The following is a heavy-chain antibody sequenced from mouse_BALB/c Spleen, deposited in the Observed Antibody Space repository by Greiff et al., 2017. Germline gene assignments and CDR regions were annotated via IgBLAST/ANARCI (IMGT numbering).Heavy chain of an antibody. V-gene: IGHV1-69*02. CDR2: IYPSDSYT. D-gene: IGHD2-4*01. J-gene: IGHJ2*01. CDR3: TRDDYDGGDY. Sequence: VQLQQPGAELVRPGASVKLSCKASGYTFTSYWINWVKQRPGQGLEWIGNIYPSDSYTNYNQKFKDKATLTVDKSSSTAYMQLSSPTSEDSAVYYCTRDDYDGGDYWGQGTTLTVSS. CDR1: GYTFTSYW.